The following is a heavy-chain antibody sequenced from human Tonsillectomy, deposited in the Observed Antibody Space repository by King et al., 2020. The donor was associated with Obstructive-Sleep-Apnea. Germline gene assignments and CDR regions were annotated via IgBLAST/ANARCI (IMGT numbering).Heavy chain of an antibody. Sequence: VQLVESGAEVKKPGESLKISCKGSGYSFTSYWIGWVRQMPGKGLEWMGIIYPGDSDTTYSPSFQGQVTISADKSISTAYLQWSSLKASDTAMYYCAMIEGVVTITGSVVGYYFDYWGQGTLVTVSS. CDR1: GYSFTSYW. CDR3: AMIEGVVTITGSVVGYYFDY. V-gene: IGHV5-51*01. J-gene: IGHJ4*02. D-gene: IGHD5-24*01. CDR2: IYPGDSDT.